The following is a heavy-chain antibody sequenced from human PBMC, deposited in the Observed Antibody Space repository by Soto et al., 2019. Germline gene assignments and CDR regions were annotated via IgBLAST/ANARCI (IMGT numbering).Heavy chain of an antibody. Sequence: GESLRLSCEASGFTFRGFDMHWVRQPTGKGLEWVSSVGTTGDTYYAVSVKGRFTISRDNAKNSLYLQMNSLRAGDMAVYFCAKSKEIGTHFFDSWGQGTQVIVS. CDR1: GFTFRGFD. J-gene: IGHJ4*02. CDR3: AKSKEIGTHFFDS. V-gene: IGHV3-13*01. D-gene: IGHD6-13*01. CDR2: VGTTGDT.